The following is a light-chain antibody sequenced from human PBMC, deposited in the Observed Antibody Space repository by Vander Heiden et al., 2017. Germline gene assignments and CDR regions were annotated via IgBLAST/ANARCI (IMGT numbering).Light chain of an antibody. Sequence: QSVLTQPPSASGTPGQRVTISCSGSSSNIGSNTVNWYQQLPGTAPKLRIYSNNQRPSGVPDRFSGSKSGTSASLAISGLQSEDEADYYCAAWDDSLADVFGTGTKVNV. J-gene: IGLJ1*01. V-gene: IGLV1-44*01. CDR3: AAWDDSLADV. CDR2: SNN. CDR1: SSNIGSNT.